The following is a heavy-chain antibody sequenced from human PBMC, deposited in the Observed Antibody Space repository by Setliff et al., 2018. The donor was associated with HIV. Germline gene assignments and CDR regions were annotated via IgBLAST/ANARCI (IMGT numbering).Heavy chain of an antibody. CDR3: SRGIAVAGHDFANTPGDI. CDR2: IDPSDSYI. V-gene: IGHV5-10-1*01. J-gene: IGHJ3*02. D-gene: IGHD6-19*01. Sequence: PGESLKISCQGSGKSLSNYWINWVRQMPGKGLEWMGRIDPSDSYINYGPSFKGHVTISADKSTNTAFLQWSSLKASDSAMYYCSRGIAVAGHDFANTPGDIWGQGTMVTVSS. CDR1: GKSLSNYW.